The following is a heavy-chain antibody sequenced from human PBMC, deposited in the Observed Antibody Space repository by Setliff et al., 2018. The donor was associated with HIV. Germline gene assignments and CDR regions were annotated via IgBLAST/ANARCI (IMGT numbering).Heavy chain of an antibody. D-gene: IGHD3-3*01. V-gene: IGHV4-34*01. J-gene: IGHJ6*03. Sequence: SETLSLTCAVYGGSFSGYYWSWIRQPPGKGLEWIGEIYHSGSTNYNPSLKSRVTISVDTSKNQFSLKLTSVTAADTAVYYCARLRVVTIFGVAHQAPGYMDVWGKGTTVTVSS. CDR2: IYHSGST. CDR3: ARLRVVTIFGVAHQAPGYMDV. CDR1: GGSFSGYY.